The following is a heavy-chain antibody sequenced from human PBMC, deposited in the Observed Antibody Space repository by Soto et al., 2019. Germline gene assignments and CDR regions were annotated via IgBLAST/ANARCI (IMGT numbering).Heavy chain of an antibody. Sequence: PSETLSLTCTVSGGSISSGGYYWSWIRQHPGKGLEWIGYIYYSGSTYYNPSLKSRVTISVDTSKNQFSLKLSSVTAADTAVYYCARVRYFDWLLDYWGQGTLVTVSS. CDR3: ARVRYFDWLLDY. D-gene: IGHD3-9*01. V-gene: IGHV4-31*03. CDR2: IYYSGST. CDR1: GGSISSGGYY. J-gene: IGHJ4*02.